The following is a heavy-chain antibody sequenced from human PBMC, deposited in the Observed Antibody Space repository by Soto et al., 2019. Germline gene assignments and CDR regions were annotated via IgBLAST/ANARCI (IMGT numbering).Heavy chain of an antibody. CDR2: ISSSSSYI. CDR3: ARESCDPSDGSCYVY. V-gene: IGHV3-21*01. D-gene: IGHD2-15*01. CDR1: GFTFSSYS. J-gene: IGHJ4*02. Sequence: EVQLVESGGGLVKPGGSLRLSCAASGFTFSSYSMNWVRQAPGKGLEWVSSISSSSSYIYYSDSVKGRFTISRDNAKNSLYLQMNSLRAEDTAVYYCARESCDPSDGSCYVYWGQGTLVTVSS.